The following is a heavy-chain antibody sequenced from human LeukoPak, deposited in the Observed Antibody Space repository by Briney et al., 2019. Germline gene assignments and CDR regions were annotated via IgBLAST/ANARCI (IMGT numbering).Heavy chain of an antibody. CDR2: ISAYNGNT. Sequence: GASVKVSCKASGYTFTSYGISWVRQAPGQGLEWMGWISAYNGNTNYAQKLQGRVTMTTDTSTSTAYMELRSLRSDDTAVYYCARDKYCSGGSCYFSSYYYYGMDVWGQGTTVTVSS. CDR3: ARDKYCSGGSCYFSSYYYYGMDV. D-gene: IGHD2-15*01. CDR1: GYTFTSYG. V-gene: IGHV1-18*01. J-gene: IGHJ6*02.